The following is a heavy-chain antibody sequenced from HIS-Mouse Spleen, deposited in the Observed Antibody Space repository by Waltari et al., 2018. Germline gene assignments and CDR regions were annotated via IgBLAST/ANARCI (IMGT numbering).Heavy chain of an antibody. CDR3: AKGKRYSSSSWFDP. D-gene: IGHD6-6*01. V-gene: IGHV3-33*06. CDR1: GFTFSSYG. J-gene: IGHJ5*02. Sequence: QVQLVESGGGVVQPGRSLRLSCAASGFTFSSYGMHWVRQAPGKGLEWVAVIWYDGSNKYYADSVKGRFTISRDNSKNTLYLQMNSLRAEDTAVYYCAKGKRYSSSSWFDPWGQGTLVTVSS. CDR2: IWYDGSNK.